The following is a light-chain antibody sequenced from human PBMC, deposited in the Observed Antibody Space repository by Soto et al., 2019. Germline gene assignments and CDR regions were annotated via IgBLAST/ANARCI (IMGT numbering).Light chain of an antibody. CDR3: QQYNTYLT. CDR1: QSISSW. Sequence: DIQMTQSPSTLSASVGDRVTFTCRASQSISSWLTWYQQKPGKAPKLLIYKASSLESGVPSRFSGSGSGTEFTLPIISLQPDDFATYYCQQYNTYLTFGGGPKVEIK. CDR2: KAS. J-gene: IGKJ4*02. V-gene: IGKV1-5*03.